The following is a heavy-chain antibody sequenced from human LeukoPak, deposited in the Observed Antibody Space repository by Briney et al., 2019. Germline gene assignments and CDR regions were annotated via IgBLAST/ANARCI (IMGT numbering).Heavy chain of an antibody. CDR1: GYSISSGYY. Sequence: SSETLSLTCTVSGYSISSGYYWGWIRQPPGKGLEWIGSIYHSGSTYYNPSLKSRVTISVDTSKNQFSLKLSSVTAADTAVYYCARSSRSWSTFDNWGQGTLVTVSS. CDR3: ARSSRSWSTFDN. D-gene: IGHD2-2*01. V-gene: IGHV4-38-2*02. J-gene: IGHJ4*02. CDR2: IYHSGST.